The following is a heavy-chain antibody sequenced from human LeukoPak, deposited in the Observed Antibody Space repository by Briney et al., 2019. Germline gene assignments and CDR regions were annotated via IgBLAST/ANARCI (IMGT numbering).Heavy chain of an antibody. V-gene: IGHV1-18*01. CDR1: GYTFTSYG. J-gene: IGHJ4*02. D-gene: IGHD6-13*01. CDR2: ICVYNINS. CDR3: VRGGAGMQQLATC. Sequence: ASVKVSCKASGYTFTSYGISRVRQAPGQGREWMGWICVYNINSNYAHKLQGRETITPDTSTNTPYMEQRRLRSDGTAVCNSVRGGAGMQQLATCGGEGWLVTASS.